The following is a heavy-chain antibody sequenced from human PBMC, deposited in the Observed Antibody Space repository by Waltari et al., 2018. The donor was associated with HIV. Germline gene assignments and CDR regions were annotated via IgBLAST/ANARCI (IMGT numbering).Heavy chain of an antibody. D-gene: IGHD2-2*01. Sequence: EVQLVESGGGLVQPGRSLRLSCTTSGFTFGDYALNLVRQAPGKWLEWVGFIRSQLYGGTTDYAAPVKGRFTISRDDSKRVAYLQMNSLKTEDTAVYFCAREICSATSCFLFDYWGQGTLLTVSS. J-gene: IGHJ4*02. V-gene: IGHV3-49*04. CDR2: IRSQLYGGTT. CDR1: GFTFGDYA. CDR3: AREICSATSCFLFDY.